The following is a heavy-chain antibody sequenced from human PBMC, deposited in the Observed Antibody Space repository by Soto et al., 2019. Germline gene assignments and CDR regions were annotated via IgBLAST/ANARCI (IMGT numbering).Heavy chain of an antibody. V-gene: IGHV3-21*01. CDR3: ARDGSGGDWRYFDY. CDR2: ITNNSTYL. D-gene: IGHD2-21*02. CDR1: GFTFSRYS. Sequence: PGGSLRLSCAASGFTFSRYSMNWVRQAPGKGLEWVSSITNNSTYLYYADSFKGRFTISRDDSKNTLYLQLNSLRDEDTAVYYCARDGSGGDWRYFDYWGQGALVTVSS. J-gene: IGHJ4*02.